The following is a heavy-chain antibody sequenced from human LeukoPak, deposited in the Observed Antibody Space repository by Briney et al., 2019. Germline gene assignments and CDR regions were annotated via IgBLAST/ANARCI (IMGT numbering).Heavy chain of an antibody. J-gene: IGHJ4*02. CDR1: GGSISSGGYY. CDR3: ARRGYASSWSFDY. D-gene: IGHD6-13*01. Sequence: SQTLSLTCTVSGGSISSGGYYWSWIRQHPGKGLEWIGYIYYSVSTKYNPSLKSRVTISVDTSKNQFSLKLSSVTAADTAVYYCARRGYASSWSFDYWGQGTLVTVSS. CDR2: IYYSVST. V-gene: IGHV4-31*03.